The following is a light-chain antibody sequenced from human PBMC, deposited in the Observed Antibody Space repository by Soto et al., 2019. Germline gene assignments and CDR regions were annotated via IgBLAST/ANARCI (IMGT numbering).Light chain of an antibody. Sequence: SYELTQPPSVSVSPGQTASITCSGDKLGDKYACWYQQKPGQSPVLVIYQDSKRPSGIPERFSGSNSGNTATLTISGTQAMDEADYYCQAWASSTRVVFGGGTQLTVL. CDR3: QAWASSTRVV. J-gene: IGLJ2*01. V-gene: IGLV3-1*01. CDR2: QDS. CDR1: KLGDKY.